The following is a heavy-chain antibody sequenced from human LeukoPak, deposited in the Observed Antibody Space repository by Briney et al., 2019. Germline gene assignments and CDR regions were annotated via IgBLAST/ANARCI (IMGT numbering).Heavy chain of an antibody. CDR2: ISYDGSNK. V-gene: IGHV3-30-3*01. CDR1: GFTFSSYA. J-gene: IGHJ4*02. D-gene: IGHD6-13*01. CDR3: DFGGGHSSSWTSDY. Sequence: PGRSLRLSCAASGFTFSSYAMHWVRQAPGKGLEWVAVISYDGSNKYYADSVKGRFTISRDNSKNTLYLQMNSLRAEDTAVYYCDFGGGHSSSWTSDYWGQGTLVTVSS.